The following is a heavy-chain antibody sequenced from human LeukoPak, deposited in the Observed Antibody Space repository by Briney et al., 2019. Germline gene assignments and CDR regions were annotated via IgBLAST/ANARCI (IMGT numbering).Heavy chain of an antibody. D-gene: IGHD2-21*02. CDR2: INPDGSNS. CDR3: VRQAVSGDSGIAY. V-gene: IGHV3-74*01. J-gene: IGHJ4*02. Sequence: AGRSLRLSCAASGFTFSSYGMHWVRQAPGKGLEWVSRINPDGSNSNYADSVKGRFTMSRDNAKNTVYLQMDSLRAEDTALFYCVRQAVSGDSGIAYWGRGTLVTVSS. CDR1: GFTFSSYG.